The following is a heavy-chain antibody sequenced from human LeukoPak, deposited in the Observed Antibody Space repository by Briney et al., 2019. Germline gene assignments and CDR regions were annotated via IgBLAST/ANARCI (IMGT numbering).Heavy chain of an antibody. V-gene: IGHV4-34*01. Sequence: SETLSLTCAVYGGSFSGYYWSWIRQPPGKGLEWIGEINHSGSTNYNPSLKSRVTISVDTSKSQFSLKLRSVTAADTAVYYCAGGRYEYQLLSTNWFDPWGQGTLVTVSS. CDR1: GGSFSGYY. CDR3: AGGRYEYQLLSTNWFDP. CDR2: INHSGST. D-gene: IGHD2-2*01. J-gene: IGHJ5*02.